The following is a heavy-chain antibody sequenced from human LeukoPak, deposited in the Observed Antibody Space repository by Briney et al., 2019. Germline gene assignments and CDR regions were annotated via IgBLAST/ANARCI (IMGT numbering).Heavy chain of an antibody. Sequence: SGPTLVNPTEALTLTCTVSGFSLSNTTMGVSWVRQPPGKALEWLAHIFSNDEKSYSTSLKTRLSISQDTSKSQVVLTMTNMDPVDAATYYCARMLCCSTRSCYREVGYYFDYWGQGTLVTVSS. CDR2: IFSNDEK. CDR1: GFSLSNTTMG. D-gene: IGHD2-2*02. CDR3: ARMLCCSTRSCYREVGYYFDY. V-gene: IGHV2-26*01. J-gene: IGHJ4*02.